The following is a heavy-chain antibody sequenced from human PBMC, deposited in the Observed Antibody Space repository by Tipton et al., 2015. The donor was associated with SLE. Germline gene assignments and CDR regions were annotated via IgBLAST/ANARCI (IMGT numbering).Heavy chain of an antibody. J-gene: IGHJ4*02. V-gene: IGHV3-30*04. CDR3: ARAPSTMIRGVIPTFDY. CDR2: ISYDGSNK. D-gene: IGHD3-10*01. CDR1: GFTFSSYA. Sequence: SLRLSCAASGFTFSSYAMHWVRQAPGKGLEWVAVISYDGSNKYYADSVKGRFTISRDNSKNTLYLQMNSLRAEDTAVYYCARAPSTMIRGVIPTFDYWGQGTLVTVSS.